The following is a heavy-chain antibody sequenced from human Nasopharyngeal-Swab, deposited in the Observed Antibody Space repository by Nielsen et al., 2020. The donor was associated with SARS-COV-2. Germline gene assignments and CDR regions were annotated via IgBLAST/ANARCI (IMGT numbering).Heavy chain of an antibody. CDR1: GFTFSIYA. Sequence: GGSLRLSCSASGFTFSIYAMHWVRQAPGKGLEYVSTINDYEDRLYYADSVKGRFTISRDNLQNTVHLQMSSLRAEDTAVYYCARGQGEYWGQGTLVTVSS. CDR3: ARGQGEY. V-gene: IGHV3-64*04. D-gene: IGHD1-26*01. J-gene: IGHJ4*02. CDR2: INDYEDRL.